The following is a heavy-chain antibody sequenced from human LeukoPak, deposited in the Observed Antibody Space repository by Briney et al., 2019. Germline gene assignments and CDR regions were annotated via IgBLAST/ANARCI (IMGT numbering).Heavy chain of an antibody. D-gene: IGHD3-9*01. CDR3: VRDWDHFDFDS. J-gene: IGHJ5*01. CDR1: GFTFSNYW. CDR2: IKGDGSHT. V-gene: IGHV3-74*01. Sequence: GGSLRLSCAASGFTFSNYWMHWIRQAPGKGLVWVSRIKGDGSHTIYADSVKGRFTISRDNAKNTLYLQMGSLRAEDTAVYYCVRDWDHFDFDSWGQGTLVTVSS.